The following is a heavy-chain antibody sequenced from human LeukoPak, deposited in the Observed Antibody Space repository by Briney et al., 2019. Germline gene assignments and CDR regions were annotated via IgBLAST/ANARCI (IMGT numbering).Heavy chain of an antibody. D-gene: IGHD3-3*01. J-gene: IGHJ4*02. CDR3: ARRVFGSGRTRLIDY. V-gene: IGHV1-18*01. CDR2: ISAYNGNT. Sequence: ASVTVSCKASGYTFTSYGISWVRQAPGQGLEWMGWISAYNGNTNYAQKLQGRVTMTTDTSTSTAYVELRSLRSDDTAVYYCARRVFGSGRTRLIDYWGQGTLVTVSS. CDR1: GYTFTSYG.